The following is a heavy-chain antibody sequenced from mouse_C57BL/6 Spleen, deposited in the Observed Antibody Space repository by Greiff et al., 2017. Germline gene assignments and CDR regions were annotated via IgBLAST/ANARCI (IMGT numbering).Heavy chain of an antibody. V-gene: IGHV10-3*01. CDR3: VRDRGNWALFDY. J-gene: IGHJ2*01. D-gene: IGHD4-1*01. CDR1: GFTFNTYA. CDR2: IRSKRSNYAT. Sequence: EVKLVESGGGLVQPKGSLKLSCAASGFTFNTYAMHWVRQAPGKGLEWVARIRSKRSNYATYYADSVKDRFTISRDDSQSMLYLQMNNLKTEDTAMYYCVRDRGNWALFDYWGQGTTLTVSS.